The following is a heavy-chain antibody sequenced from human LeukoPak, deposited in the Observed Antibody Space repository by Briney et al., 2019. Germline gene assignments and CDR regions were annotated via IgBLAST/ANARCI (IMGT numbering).Heavy chain of an antibody. Sequence: PSETLSLTCTVSGGSISSYYWSWIRQPPGKGLEWIGSIYHSGSTYYNPSLKSRVTISVDTSKNQFSLKLSSVTAADTAVYYCARGPPHSGSYYNPFDYWGRGTLVTVSS. CDR1: GGSISSYY. V-gene: IGHV4-38-2*02. D-gene: IGHD3-10*01. CDR2: IYHSGST. J-gene: IGHJ4*02. CDR3: ARGPPHSGSYYNPFDY.